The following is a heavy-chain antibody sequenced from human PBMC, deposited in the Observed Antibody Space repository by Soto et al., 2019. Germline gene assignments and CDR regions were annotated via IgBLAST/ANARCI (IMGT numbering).Heavy chain of an antibody. D-gene: IGHD3-3*01. CDR2: ISGSGGST. Sequence: RLSCAASGFTFSSYAMSWVRQAPGKGLEWVSAISGSGGSTYYADSVKGRFTISRDNSKNTLYLQMNSLRAEDTAVYYCAKVASDQYYDFWSGRPIFFEYWGQGTLVTVSS. V-gene: IGHV3-23*01. CDR1: GFTFSSYA. J-gene: IGHJ4*02. CDR3: AKVASDQYYDFWSGRPIFFEY.